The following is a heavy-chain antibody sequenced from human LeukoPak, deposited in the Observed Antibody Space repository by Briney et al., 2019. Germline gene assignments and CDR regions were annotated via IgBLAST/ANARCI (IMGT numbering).Heavy chain of an antibody. CDR1: GFTFSSYS. Sequence: GGSLRLSCAASGFTFSSYSMNWVRLAPGKGLEWVSYISSSSSTIYYADSVKGRFTISRDNAKNSLYLQMNSLRDEDTAVYYCARETPYYYDSSGYDYWGQGTLVTVSS. V-gene: IGHV3-48*02. CDR3: ARETPYYYDSSGYDY. J-gene: IGHJ4*02. CDR2: ISSSSSTI. D-gene: IGHD3-22*01.